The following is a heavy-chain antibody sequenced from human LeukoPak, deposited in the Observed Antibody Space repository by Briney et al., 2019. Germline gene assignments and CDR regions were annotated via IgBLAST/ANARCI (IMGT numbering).Heavy chain of an antibody. V-gene: IGHV4-39*01. J-gene: IGHJ2*01. CDR2: IYYSGST. CDR1: GGSISSSSYY. CDR3: ATYPSNSKYFDL. Sequence: SETLSLTCTVSGGSISSSSYYWGWIRQPPGEGLECIGSIYYSGSTYYNPSLKSRVTISVDTSKNQFSLKLSSVTAADTAVYYCATYPSNSKYFDLWGRGTLVTVSS. D-gene: IGHD4-23*01.